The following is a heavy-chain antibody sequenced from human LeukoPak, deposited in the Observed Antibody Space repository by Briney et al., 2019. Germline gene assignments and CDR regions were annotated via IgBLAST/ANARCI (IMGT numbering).Heavy chain of an antibody. CDR2: IIPILGIA. Sequence: GASVKVSCTASGGTFSSYAISWVRQAPGQGLEWMGRIIPILGIANYAQKFQGRVTITADKSTSTAYMELSSLRSEDTAVYYCARQDGDYVVDYWGQGTLVTVSS. CDR3: ARQDGDYVVDY. J-gene: IGHJ4*02. V-gene: IGHV1-69*04. CDR1: GGTFSSYA. D-gene: IGHD4-17*01.